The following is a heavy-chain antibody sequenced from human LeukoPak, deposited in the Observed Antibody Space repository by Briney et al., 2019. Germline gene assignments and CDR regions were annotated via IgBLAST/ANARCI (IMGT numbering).Heavy chain of an antibody. CDR3: AKDIAITMVRGVMDY. J-gene: IGHJ4*02. CDR2: ISWNSGSV. Sequence: PGGSLRLSCAASGFTFDDYAMLWVRQAPGKGLEWVSGISWNSGSVGYADSVKGRFTISRDNAKNSLYLQMNSLRAEDTALYYCAKDIAITMVRGVMDYWGQGTLVTVSS. CDR1: GFTFDDYA. V-gene: IGHV3-9*01. D-gene: IGHD3-10*01.